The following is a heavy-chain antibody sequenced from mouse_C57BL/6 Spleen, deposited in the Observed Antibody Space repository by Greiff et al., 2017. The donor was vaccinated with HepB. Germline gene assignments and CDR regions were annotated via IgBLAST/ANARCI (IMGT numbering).Heavy chain of an antibody. Sequence: QVQLKQSGAELARPGASVKLSCKASGYTFTSYGISWVKQRTGQGLEWIGEIYPRSGNTYYNEKFKGKATLTADKSSSTAYMELRSLTSEDSAVYFCAKGVYYDYEEFAYWGQGTLVTVSA. CDR3: AKGVYYDYEEFAY. V-gene: IGHV1-81*01. J-gene: IGHJ3*01. D-gene: IGHD2-4*01. CDR2: IYPRSGNT. CDR1: GYTFTSYG.